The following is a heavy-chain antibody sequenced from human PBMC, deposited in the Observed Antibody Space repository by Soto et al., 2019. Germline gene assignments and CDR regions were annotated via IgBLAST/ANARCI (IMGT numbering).Heavy chain of an antibody. V-gene: IGHV3-15*01. J-gene: IGHJ3*02. Sequence: GGSLRLSCAASGFTFSSAWMSWVRQAPGKGLEWVGRIKSKTDGGTTDYAAPVKGRFTISRDDSKNTLYLQMNSLKTEDTAVYYCTTTFLSVFDAFDIWGQGTMVTVSS. CDR3: TTTFLSVFDAFDI. CDR1: GFTFSSAW. CDR2: IKSKTDGGTT. D-gene: IGHD2-8*01.